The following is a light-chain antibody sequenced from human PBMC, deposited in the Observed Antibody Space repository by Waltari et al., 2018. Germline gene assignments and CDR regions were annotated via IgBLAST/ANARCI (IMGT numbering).Light chain of an antibody. V-gene: IGKV3-20*01. CDR2: DAS. CDR3: QKYVSLPAT. Sequence: EIVLTRSPGTLSLSPGERATLSCRASQGVCKYLAWYQQKPGQTPSLLIYDASTRATVIPYRFSGSGSGTDFSLTISRLEPEDFAVYYCQKYVSLPATFGQGTKVEIK. J-gene: IGKJ1*01. CDR1: QGVCKY.